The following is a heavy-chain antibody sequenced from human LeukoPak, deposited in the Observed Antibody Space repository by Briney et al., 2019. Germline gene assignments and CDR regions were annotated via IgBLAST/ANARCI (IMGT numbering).Heavy chain of an antibody. CDR3: ARVYCNSISCYFSNWFDP. D-gene: IGHD2-2*01. CDR2: IYHSGST. V-gene: IGHV4-38-2*01. CDR1: GYSVSSGYY. Sequence: PSETLSLTCAVSGYSVSSGYYWGWIRQPPGKGLERIGSIYHSGSTYYNPSLKSRVTVSLDTSKNQFSLNLRSVTAADTAIYYCARVYCNSISCYFSNWFDPWGQGTLVTVFS. J-gene: IGHJ5*02.